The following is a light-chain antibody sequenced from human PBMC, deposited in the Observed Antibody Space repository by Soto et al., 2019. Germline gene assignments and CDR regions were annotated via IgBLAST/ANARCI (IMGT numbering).Light chain of an antibody. V-gene: IGLV2-8*01. CDR1: SSDVGGHNC. Sequence: QSALTQPPSASGSPGQSVTSSCTGTSSDVGGHNCVSWYQQHLGKAPKLMIYEVSKRPSGVPDRFSGSKSGNTASLTVSGLQAEDEADYYCSSYAGSNIPVVFGGGTKVTVL. J-gene: IGLJ2*01. CDR3: SSYAGSNIPVV. CDR2: EVS.